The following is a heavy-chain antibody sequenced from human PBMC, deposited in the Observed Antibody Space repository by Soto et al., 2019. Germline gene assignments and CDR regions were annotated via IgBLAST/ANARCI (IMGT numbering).Heavy chain of an antibody. D-gene: IGHD3-16*01. V-gene: IGHV3-33*01. CDR3: ARDLVLGSPGFDY. CDR2: IWYDGSNK. J-gene: IGHJ4*02. CDR1: GFTFSSYG. Sequence: QVQLVESGGGVVQPGRSLRLSCAASGFTFSSYGMHWVRQAPGKGLEWVAVIWYDGSNKYYADSVKGRFTISRDNSTNTLYLPMTSLRAEDTAVYYCARDLVLGSPGFDYWGQGTLVTVSS.